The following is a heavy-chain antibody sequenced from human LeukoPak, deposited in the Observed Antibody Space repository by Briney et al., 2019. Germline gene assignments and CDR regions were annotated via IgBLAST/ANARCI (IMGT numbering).Heavy chain of an antibody. D-gene: IGHD2-15*01. J-gene: IGHJ5*01. V-gene: IGHV3-30*02. CDR3: ARDIASCTHTTCYDIRFDS. Sequence: PGGSLRLSCAASGFTFSSYGMHLVRPAPGKGLGGGAILRYDGSNKYYADSVKGRFTISRDNARNSLFLQMNSLRAEDTAVYYCARDIASCTHTTCYDIRFDSWGQGTLVTVSS. CDR2: LRYDGSNK. CDR1: GFTFSSYG.